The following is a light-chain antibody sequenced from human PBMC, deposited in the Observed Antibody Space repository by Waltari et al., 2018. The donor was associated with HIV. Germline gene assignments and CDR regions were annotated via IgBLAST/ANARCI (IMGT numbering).Light chain of an antibody. CDR3: SSYTSSSTLVV. Sequence: QSALTQPASVSGSPGQSITISCTGTSSDVGGYNYVSWYQQHPGKAPKLRIYEVGNRPSGLSNRFAGSKSGNTASLTISGLQAEDEADYYCSSYTSSSTLVVFGGGTKLTVL. J-gene: IGLJ2*01. CDR1: SSDVGGYNY. CDR2: EVG. V-gene: IGLV2-14*01.